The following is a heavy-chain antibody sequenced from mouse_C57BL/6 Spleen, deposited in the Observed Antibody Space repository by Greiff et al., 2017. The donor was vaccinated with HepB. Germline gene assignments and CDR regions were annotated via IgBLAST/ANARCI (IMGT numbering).Heavy chain of an antibody. V-gene: IGHV5-17*01. CDR3: ARPYYGSRRDYYFDY. J-gene: IGHJ2*01. CDR2: ISSGSSTI. D-gene: IGHD1-1*01. Sequence: EVNVVESGGGLVKPGGSLKLSCAASGFTFSDYGMHWVRQAPEKGLEWVAYISSGSSTIYYADTVKGRFTISRDNAKNTLFLQMTSLRSEDTAMYYCARPYYGSRRDYYFDYWGQGTTLTVSS. CDR1: GFTFSDYG.